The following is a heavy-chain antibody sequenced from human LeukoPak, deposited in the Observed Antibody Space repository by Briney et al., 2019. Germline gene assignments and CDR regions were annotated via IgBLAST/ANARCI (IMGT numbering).Heavy chain of an antibody. Sequence: PSETLSLTCTVSGGSIRSYYWSWIRQPPGKGLEWIGYIYYSGSTNYNPSLKSRVTISVDTSKNQFSLKLSSLTAPDTAVYYCARVYHSSSLDYLYFDLLGRGTLVTVSS. CDR3: ARVYHSSSLDYLYFDL. J-gene: IGHJ2*01. D-gene: IGHD6-13*01. CDR1: GGSIRSYY. CDR2: IYYSGST. V-gene: IGHV4-59*01.